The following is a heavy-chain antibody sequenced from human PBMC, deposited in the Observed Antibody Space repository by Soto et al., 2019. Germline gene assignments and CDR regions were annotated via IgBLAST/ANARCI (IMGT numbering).Heavy chain of an antibody. CDR1: GYTLTELS. V-gene: IGHV1-24*01. D-gene: IGHD3-22*01. J-gene: IGHJ3*02. Sequence: ASVKVSCKVSGYTLTELSMHWVRQAPGKGLEWMGGFDPEDGETIYAQKFQGRVTMTEDTSTDTAYMELSSLRSEDTAVYYCATGGPYITTRTNSVDIWGQGTMVTVSS. CDR2: FDPEDGET. CDR3: ATGGPYITTRTNSVDI.